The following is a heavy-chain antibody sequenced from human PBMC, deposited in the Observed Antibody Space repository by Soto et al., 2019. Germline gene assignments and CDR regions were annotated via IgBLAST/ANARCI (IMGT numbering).Heavy chain of an antibody. D-gene: IGHD1-1*01. CDR3: ARGATRQPHITTWFDP. Sequence: QVQLQQWGAGLLKPSETLSLTCAVYGGSFSGYNWSWVRQPPGKGLEWIGEMNHSGSTNYNPSLKSRVTISIDTFKSQSCLKRSSVAAADTAVYYCARGATRQPHITTWFDPWGQGTLVTVSS. J-gene: IGHJ5*02. V-gene: IGHV4-34*01. CDR1: GGSFSGYN. CDR2: MNHSGST.